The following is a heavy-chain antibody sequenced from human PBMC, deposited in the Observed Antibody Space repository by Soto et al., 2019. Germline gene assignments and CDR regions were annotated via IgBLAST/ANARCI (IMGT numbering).Heavy chain of an antibody. V-gene: IGHV1-18*01. Sequence: GASVKVSCKASGYTFTSYGISWVRQAPGQGLEWMGWISAYNGNTNYAQKLQGRFTISRDNSKNTLYLQMNSLRAEDTAVYYCARDFTQRPTHIDYWGQGTLVTVSS. CDR2: ISAYNGNT. CDR3: ARDFTQRPTHIDY. CDR1: GYTFTSYG. D-gene: IGHD1-1*01. J-gene: IGHJ4*02.